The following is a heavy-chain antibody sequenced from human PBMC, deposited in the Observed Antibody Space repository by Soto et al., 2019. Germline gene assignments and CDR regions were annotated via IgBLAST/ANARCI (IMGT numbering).Heavy chain of an antibody. CDR2: IRGSGGGT. V-gene: IGHV3-23*01. J-gene: IGHJ3*02. CDR3: AKDRRFPDDVFDI. CDR1: GFTFHNYA. Sequence: GGSLRLSCAASGFTFHNYAMSWVRQAPGKGLEWVSAIRGSGGGTWYVYSVRGRFSISGDDSKNTLYLQMNSLRAEDTAVYYCAKDRRFPDDVFDIWGQGTMVTV.